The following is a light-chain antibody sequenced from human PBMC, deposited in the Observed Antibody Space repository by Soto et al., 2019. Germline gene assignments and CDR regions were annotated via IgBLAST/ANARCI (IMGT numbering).Light chain of an antibody. CDR3: TSYTSISTYV. V-gene: IGLV2-14*01. CDR1: SSDVGAYNY. Sequence: QSALTQPASVSGPPGQSITISCTGTSSDVGAYNYVSWYQHHPGKAPRLVIYDVTNRPSGIPDRFSGSKSANTASLTISGLLAEDEADYYCTSYTSISTYVFGAGTKLTVL. J-gene: IGLJ1*01. CDR2: DVT.